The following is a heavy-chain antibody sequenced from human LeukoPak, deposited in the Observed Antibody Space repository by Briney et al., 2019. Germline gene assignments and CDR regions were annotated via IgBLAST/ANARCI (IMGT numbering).Heavy chain of an antibody. J-gene: IGHJ5*02. CDR2: IIPIFGTA. Sequence: SVKVSCKASGGTFSSYGISWVRQAPGQGLEWMGGIIPIFGTANYAQKFQGRVTITTDESTSTAYMELSSLRSEDTAVYYCARDNYAGANWFDPWGQGTLVTVSS. CDR3: ARDNYAGANWFDP. CDR1: GGTFSSYG. D-gene: IGHD1-7*01. V-gene: IGHV1-69*05.